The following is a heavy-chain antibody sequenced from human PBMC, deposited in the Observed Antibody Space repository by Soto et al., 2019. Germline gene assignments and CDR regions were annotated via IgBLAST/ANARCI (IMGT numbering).Heavy chain of an antibody. CDR3: ARDRYESVAVNAPPFNH. V-gene: IGHV3-21*01. CDR2: ISSRSTFI. J-gene: IGHJ4*02. CDR1: GFTLTNEN. D-gene: IGHD3-16*02. Sequence: GGSLRLSCTFLGFTLTNENMNCVLQAPVKVLEWVSSISSRSTFINYADSVRGRFTISRDNAKKTLYLQMNSLRAEDTAVYFCARDRYESVAVNAPPFNHWGQGTPVTVSS.